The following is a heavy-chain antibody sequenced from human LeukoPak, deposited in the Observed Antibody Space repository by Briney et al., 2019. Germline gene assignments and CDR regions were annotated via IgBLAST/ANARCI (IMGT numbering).Heavy chain of an antibody. CDR2: INSDGSST. V-gene: IGHV3-74*01. Sequence: PGGSLRLSCAASGFTFSSYWMHWVRQAPGKGLVWVSRINSDGSSTSYADSVKGRFTISRDNSKNTLYLRMNSLRAEDTAVYYCAKSGLNRFDYWGQGTLVTVSS. J-gene: IGHJ4*02. CDR1: GFTFSSYW. D-gene: IGHD2-15*01. CDR3: AKSGLNRFDY.